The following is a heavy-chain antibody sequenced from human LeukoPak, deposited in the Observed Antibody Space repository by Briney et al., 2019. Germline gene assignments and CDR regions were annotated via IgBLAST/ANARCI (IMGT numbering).Heavy chain of an antibody. CDR2: INHSGST. J-gene: IGHJ4*02. CDR1: GGSFSGYY. CDR3: ARNAYYSADS. Sequence: SETLSLTCAVYGGSFSGYYWSWIRQPPGKGLESIGEINHSGSTNYNPSLKSRVTISVDTSKNQFSLRLNSVTAADTAVYYCARNAYYSADSWGQGTLVTVSS. D-gene: IGHD2/OR15-2a*01. V-gene: IGHV4-34*01.